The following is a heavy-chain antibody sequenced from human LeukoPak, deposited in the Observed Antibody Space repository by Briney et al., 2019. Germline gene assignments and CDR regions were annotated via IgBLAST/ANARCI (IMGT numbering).Heavy chain of an antibody. D-gene: IGHD3-16*01. Sequence: SETLSLTCVVSGYSISSGYYWGWIRQPPGKGLEWIGSIYHSGSTYYRPSLKSRLTISVDTSKNQFSLRLSSVTAADTAVYSCARFDYVWETHGMDAFDIWGQGTMVTVSS. CDR3: ARFDYVWETHGMDAFDI. J-gene: IGHJ3*02. V-gene: IGHV4-38-2*01. CDR2: IYHSGST. CDR1: GYSISSGYY.